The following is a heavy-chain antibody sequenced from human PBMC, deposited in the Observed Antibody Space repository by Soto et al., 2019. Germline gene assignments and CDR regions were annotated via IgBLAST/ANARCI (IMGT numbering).Heavy chain of an antibody. Sequence: GVSLRLSCAASGFTFSSYAMHWVRQAPGKGLEYVSAISSNGGSTYYANSVKGRFTISRDNSKNTLYLQMGSLRAEDMAVYYCARHLSHHLLVPGSTFDPWGQGTLVTVSS. J-gene: IGHJ5*02. CDR1: GFTFSSYA. CDR3: ARHLSHHLLVPGSTFDP. D-gene: IGHD2-2*01. V-gene: IGHV3-64*01. CDR2: ISSNGGST.